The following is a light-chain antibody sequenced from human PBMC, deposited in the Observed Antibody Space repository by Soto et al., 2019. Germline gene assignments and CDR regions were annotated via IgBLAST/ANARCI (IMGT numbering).Light chain of an antibody. V-gene: IGLV2-14*01. CDR1: SSDVGTYNY. J-gene: IGLJ1*01. CDR3: SSYTGSTTLYV. CDR2: EVY. Sequence: QSVLTQPSSVRGSPGQSSTISCTGTSSDVGTYNYVSWYQQNPGKATKLFIYEVYYRPSGVSNRFSGSKSGNKASLTISGLQAEDVADYYCSSYTGSTTLYVFGTGTNVTVL.